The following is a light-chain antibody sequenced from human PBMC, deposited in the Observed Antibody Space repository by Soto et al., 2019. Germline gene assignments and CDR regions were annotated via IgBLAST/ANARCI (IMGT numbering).Light chain of an antibody. CDR1: QGINNY. V-gene: IGKV1-27*01. J-gene: IGKJ1*01. Sequence: DIQMTQSPSSLSASVGDRVTITCRASQGINNYLAWYQQKPGKVPKLLIYSSSTLQSGVPSRFSASGYGTDFTLIISSLQPEDVAIYYCQRYSSGPRTFGQGTKVEIK. CDR2: SSS. CDR3: QRYSSGPRT.